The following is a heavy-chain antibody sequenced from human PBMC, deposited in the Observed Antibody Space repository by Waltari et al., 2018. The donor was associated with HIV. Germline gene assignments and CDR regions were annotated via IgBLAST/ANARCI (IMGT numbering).Heavy chain of an antibody. D-gene: IGHD2-2*01. J-gene: IGHJ6*02. Sequence: QMQLVESGGGVVQPGRSLRLSCAASGFTFSSYGMHWVRQAPGKGMGWVAVISNDGEDKAYADSVKGRFTISRDNSKNTLYLQMNSLRTEDTAVYYCARGGFVIIPTARDYYYGLVPWGQGTTVTVSS. CDR3: ARGGFVIIPTARDYYYGLVP. V-gene: IGHV3-30*03. CDR2: ISNDGEDK. CDR1: GFTFSSYG.